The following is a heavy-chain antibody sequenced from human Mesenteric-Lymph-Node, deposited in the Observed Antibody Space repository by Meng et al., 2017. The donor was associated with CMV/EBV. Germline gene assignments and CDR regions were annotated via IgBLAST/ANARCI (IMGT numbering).Heavy chain of an antibody. V-gene: IGHV3-7*01. J-gene: IGHJ6*02. CDR3: AKSFKYSHYFGMDV. CDR1: GFTFNKFW. Sequence: GGSLRLSCAASGFTFNKFWMTWVRQAPGKGLEWVANIKEDGDEKHYVDSVKGRFTISRDNAKNSLYLEMNTLRAEDTAVYYCAKSFKYSHYFGMDVWGQGTTVTVSS. CDR2: IKEDGDEK. D-gene: IGHD2-21*01.